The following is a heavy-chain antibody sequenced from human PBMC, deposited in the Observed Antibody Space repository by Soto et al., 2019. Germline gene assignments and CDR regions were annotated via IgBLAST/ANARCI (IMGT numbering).Heavy chain of an antibody. D-gene: IGHD3-10*01. Sequence: QVQLVQSGAEVKKPGASVKVSCKASAYTFTSYPIHWVRQAPGQRLEWMGWINAGKGNTKYSQKLQGRVTITRDTSASTACMELSSLRSEDTAVYYCASAVFYGSASYYVEPMDVWGQGTTVTVSS. J-gene: IGHJ6*02. CDR3: ASAVFYGSASYYVEPMDV. CDR1: AYTFTSYP. V-gene: IGHV1-3*01. CDR2: INAGKGNT.